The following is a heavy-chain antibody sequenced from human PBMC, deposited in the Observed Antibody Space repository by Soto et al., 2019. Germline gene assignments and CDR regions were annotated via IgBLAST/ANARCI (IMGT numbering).Heavy chain of an antibody. V-gene: IGHV3-23*01. CDR2: ISGTGGAA. CDR3: AKPEEVVRGFDF. D-gene: IGHD3-10*01. Sequence: QPGGSLRLSCVASGFTFGHSAMSWVRQAPGKGLEWVAAISGTGGAAYYADSVKGRFTISRDNSRNTLFLQMNSLRVDDTAIYHCAKPEEVVRGFDFWGLGTLVTVSS. J-gene: IGHJ4*02. CDR1: GFTFGHSA.